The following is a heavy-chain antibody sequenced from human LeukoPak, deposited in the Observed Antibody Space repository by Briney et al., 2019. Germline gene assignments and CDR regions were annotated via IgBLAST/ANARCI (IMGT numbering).Heavy chain of an antibody. CDR1: GFTFDDDA. CDR2: ISWNSGSI. Sequence: PGGSLRLSCAASGFTFDDDAMHWVRQAPGKGLEWVSGISWNSGSIGYADSVKGRFTISRDNAKNSLYLQMNSLRAEDTALYYCAKDISRWGSRSAFDIWGQGTMVTVSS. J-gene: IGHJ3*02. D-gene: IGHD6-13*01. V-gene: IGHV3-9*01. CDR3: AKDISRWGSRSAFDI.